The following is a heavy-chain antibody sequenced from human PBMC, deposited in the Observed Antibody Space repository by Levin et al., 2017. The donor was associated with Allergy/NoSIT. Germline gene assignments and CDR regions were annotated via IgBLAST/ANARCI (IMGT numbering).Heavy chain of an antibody. Sequence: GGSLRLSCTASGFTFTYAWMNWVRQAPGKGLEWVGRIKSEIDGGTTDYAAPVRGRFTISRDDSKTTLYLQMDGLKTEDTAVYYCTTSLLVLRLLERRDAFEIWGQGTMVTVSA. CDR1: GFTFTYAW. CDR2: IKSEIDGGTT. CDR3: TTSLLVLRLLERRDAFEI. D-gene: IGHD3-3*01. J-gene: IGHJ3*02. V-gene: IGHV3-15*01.